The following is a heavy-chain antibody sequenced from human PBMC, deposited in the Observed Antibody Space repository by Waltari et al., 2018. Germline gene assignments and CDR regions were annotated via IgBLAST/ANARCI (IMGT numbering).Heavy chain of an antibody. CDR1: GFTFSSYS. Sequence: EVQLVESGGGLVKPGGSLRLSCAASGFTFSSYSMNWVRQAPGKGLEWVSSISSSSSYIYYADSVKGRFTISRDNAKNSLYLQMNSLRAEDTAVYYCARTEAGYDAFDIWGQGTMVTVSS. CDR2: ISSSSSYI. CDR3: ARTEAGYDAFDI. V-gene: IGHV3-21*01. D-gene: IGHD3-10*01. J-gene: IGHJ3*02.